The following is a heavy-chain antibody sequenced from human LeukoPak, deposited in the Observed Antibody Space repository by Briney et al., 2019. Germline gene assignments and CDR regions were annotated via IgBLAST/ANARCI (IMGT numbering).Heavy chain of an antibody. D-gene: IGHD4-17*01. Sequence: GGSLRLSCAASGFTFSSYSMNWVRQAPGKGLEWVSSISSSSSYIYYADSVKGRFTISRDNAKNSLYPQMNSLRAEDTAVYYCARDLPTSLYGDYTPNTVWGKGTTVTVSS. J-gene: IGHJ6*04. V-gene: IGHV3-21*01. CDR1: GFTFSSYS. CDR3: ARDLPTSLYGDYTPNTV. CDR2: ISSSSSYI.